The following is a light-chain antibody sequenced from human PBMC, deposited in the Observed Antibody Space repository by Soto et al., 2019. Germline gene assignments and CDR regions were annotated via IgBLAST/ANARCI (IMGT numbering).Light chain of an antibody. Sequence: QSALTQPASVSGSPGQSITISCTGTSSDVGSYNLVSWYQQSPGKAPKPMIYEDSKRPSGVSDRFSGSKSGNTASLTISGLQAEDEADYYCCSYAGGGTFEFGGGTKLTVL. V-gene: IGLV2-23*02. J-gene: IGLJ2*01. CDR2: EDS. CDR1: SSDVGSYNL. CDR3: CSYAGGGTFE.